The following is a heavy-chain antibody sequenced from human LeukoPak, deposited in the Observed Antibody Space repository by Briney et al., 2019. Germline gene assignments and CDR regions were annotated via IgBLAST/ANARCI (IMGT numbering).Heavy chain of an antibody. V-gene: IGHV1-24*01. CDR3: ATAAPGYYDILTGYYLGNY. CDR1: GYTLTELS. CDR2: FDPEDGET. Sequence: ASVKVSCKVSGYTLTELSMHWVRQAPGKGLEWMGGFDPEDGETIYAQKFQGRVTVTEDTSTDTAYMELSSLRSEDTAVYYCATAAPGYYDILTGYYLGNYWGQGTLVTVSS. J-gene: IGHJ4*02. D-gene: IGHD3-9*01.